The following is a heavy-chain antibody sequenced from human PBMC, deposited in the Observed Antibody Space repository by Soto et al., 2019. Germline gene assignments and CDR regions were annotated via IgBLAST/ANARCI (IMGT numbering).Heavy chain of an antibody. J-gene: IGHJ3*01. D-gene: IGHD2-8*02. Sequence: EAELMESGGGLVQPGGSLTLSCAASGFIFSDYEVDWVRQAPGRGPEWISYISDGGTTIYYAASVKGRFTISRDDAKKSLYLHMNNLRVDDTAIYFCVKEYCTGGTCFDVFDLWGQGTVVTVSS. V-gene: IGHV3-48*03. CDR2: ISDGGTTI. CDR1: GFIFSDYE. CDR3: VKEYCTGGTCFDVFDL.